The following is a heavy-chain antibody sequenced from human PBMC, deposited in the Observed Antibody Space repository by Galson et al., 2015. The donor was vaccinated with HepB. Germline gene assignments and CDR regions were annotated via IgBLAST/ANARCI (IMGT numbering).Heavy chain of an antibody. D-gene: IGHD6-13*01. CDR3: TRDVGQLARSYYYYYGMDV. J-gene: IGHJ6*02. V-gene: IGHV3-49*03. CDR1: GFTFGDYA. CDR2: IRSKAYGGTT. Sequence: SLRLSCAASGFTFGDYAVSWFRQAPGRGLEWVGFIRSKAYGGTTEYAASVKGRFTISRDDSKSIAYLQMNSLKTEDTAVYYCTRDVGQLARSYYYYYGMDVWGQGTTVTVSS.